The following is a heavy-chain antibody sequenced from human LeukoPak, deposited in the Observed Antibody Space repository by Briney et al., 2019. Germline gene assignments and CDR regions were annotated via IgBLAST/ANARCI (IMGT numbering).Heavy chain of an antibody. J-gene: IGHJ6*03. CDR1: GGSFSNYY. D-gene: IGHD1-7*01. V-gene: IGHV4-34*01. CDR2: INDSGRI. CDR3: ARRWNYGRNYYIDV. Sequence: PSETLSLTCAVYGGSFSNYYWSWLRQPPGKGLEWLGEINDSGRINYNPSLMSRVTVPVDTSKNQFSLRLTSVTATDTAVYYCARRWNYGRNYYIDVWGNGATVSVSS.